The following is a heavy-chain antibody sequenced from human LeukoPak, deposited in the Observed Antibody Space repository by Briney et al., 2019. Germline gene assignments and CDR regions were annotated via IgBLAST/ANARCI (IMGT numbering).Heavy chain of an antibody. D-gene: IGHD3-10*01. J-gene: IGHJ4*02. CDR3: TTTRITMVRGVITRFDY. CDR1: GFTFSNAW. CDR2: IKSKTDGGTT. Sequence: PGGSLRLSCAASGFTFSNAWMSWVRQAPGKGLEGVGGIKSKTDGGTTDYAAPVKGRFTISRDDSKNTLYLQMNSLKTEDTAVYYCTTTRITMVRGVITRFDYWGQGTLVTVSS. V-gene: IGHV3-15*01.